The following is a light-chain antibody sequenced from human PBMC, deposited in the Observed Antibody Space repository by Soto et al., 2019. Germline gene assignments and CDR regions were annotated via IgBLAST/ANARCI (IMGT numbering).Light chain of an antibody. V-gene: IGLV2-8*01. CDR3: SSYAASNTVL. CDR2: EVT. J-gene: IGLJ2*01. Sequence: QSALTQPPSASGSPGQSVTLSCTGTSSDVGGYNYVSWYQQHPGKAPKVMIYEVTKRPSGVPDRFSGSKSGNTASLTVSGLQAEDEADYYCSSYAASNTVLFGGGTKVTVL. CDR1: SSDVGGYNY.